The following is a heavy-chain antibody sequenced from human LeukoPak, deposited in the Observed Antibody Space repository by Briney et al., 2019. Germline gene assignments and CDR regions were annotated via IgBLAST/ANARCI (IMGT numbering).Heavy chain of an antibody. CDR2: IYYSGNT. V-gene: IGHV4-31*03. D-gene: IGHD3-10*01. CDR3: VRDRVRGTKTYAGFDP. CDR1: GGSISSGAYY. Sequence: SQTLSLTCTVSGGSISSGAYYWSWIRQHPGKGLEWIGYIYYSGNTWYNPSLRSRVTMSMDTSKNQFSLKLNSVTAADTAVYYCVRDRVRGTKTYAGFDPWGQGSLVTVSS. J-gene: IGHJ5*02.